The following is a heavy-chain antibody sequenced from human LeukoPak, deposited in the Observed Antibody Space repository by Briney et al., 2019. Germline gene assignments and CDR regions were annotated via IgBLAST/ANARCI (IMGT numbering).Heavy chain of an antibody. J-gene: IGHJ4*02. CDR2: INPSGGSP. Sequence: ASVKVSCETSGYTFASYYIHWVRQAPGQGLEWTGIINPSGGSPSYAQKLQGRVTMTRDTSTSTVYMEVSSLRSEDTAVYYCARGLGSGSYYGYWGQGTLVTVSS. V-gene: IGHV1-46*01. D-gene: IGHD1-26*01. CDR1: GYTFASYY. CDR3: ARGLGSGSYYGY.